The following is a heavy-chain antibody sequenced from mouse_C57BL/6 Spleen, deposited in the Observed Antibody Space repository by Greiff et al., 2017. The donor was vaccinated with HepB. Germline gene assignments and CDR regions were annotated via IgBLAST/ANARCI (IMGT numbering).Heavy chain of an antibody. V-gene: IGHV5-6*02. CDR1: GFTFSSYG. J-gene: IGHJ1*03. CDR2: ISSGGSYT. Sequence: EVMLVESGGDLVKPGGSLKLSCAASGFTFSSYGMSWVRQTPDKRLEWVATISSGGSYTYYPDSVKGRFTISRDNAKNTLYLQMSSLKSEDTAMYYCASYGSSYGYWYFDVWGTGTTVTVSS. CDR3: ASYGSSYGYWYFDV. D-gene: IGHD1-1*01.